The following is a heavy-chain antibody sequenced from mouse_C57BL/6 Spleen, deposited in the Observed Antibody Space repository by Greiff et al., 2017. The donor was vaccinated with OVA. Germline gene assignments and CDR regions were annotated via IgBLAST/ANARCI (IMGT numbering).Heavy chain of an antibody. V-gene: IGHV1-58*01. D-gene: IGHD4-1*01. CDR3: ARRRELGRHWYFDV. Sequence: EVQLQESGAELVRPGSSVKMSCKTSGYTFTSYGINWVKQRPGQGLEWIGYIYIGTGYTEYNEKFKGKATLTSDTSSSTAYMQLSSLTSEDSAIYFCARRRELGRHWYFDVWGTGTTVTVSS. CDR2: IYIGTGYT. CDR1: GYTFTSYG. J-gene: IGHJ1*03.